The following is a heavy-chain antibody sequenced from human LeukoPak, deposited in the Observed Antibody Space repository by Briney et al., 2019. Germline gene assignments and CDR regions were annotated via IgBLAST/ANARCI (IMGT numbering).Heavy chain of an antibody. CDR2: ISTYNDNT. D-gene: IGHD3-22*01. J-gene: IGHJ5*02. V-gene: IGHV1-18*01. CDR1: GYTFTSYG. CDR3: ARDPVTYYYDGNSYPSANWFDP. Sequence: ASVKVSCKASGYTFTSYGISWVRQAPGQGLEWMEWISTYNDNTKYTQKLQDRVTMSTDTSTSTAHMELRSLRYDDTAVYYCARDPVTYYYDGNSYPSANWFDPWGQGTLVTVSS.